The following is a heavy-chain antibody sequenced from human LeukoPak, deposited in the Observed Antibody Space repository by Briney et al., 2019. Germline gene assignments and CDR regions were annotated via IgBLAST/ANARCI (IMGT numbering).Heavy chain of an antibody. CDR3: ARGYRGYDYSPYT. J-gene: IGHJ4*03. D-gene: IGHD5-12*01. CDR1: GGTFSSYA. CDR2: IIPIFGTA. V-gene: IGHV1-69*05. Sequence: GASVKVSCKASGGTFSSYAISWVRQAPGQGLEWMGGIIPIFGTANYAQKFQGRVTITTDESTSTAYMELSSLRSEDTAVYYCARGYRGYDYSPYTWGHGALMTASS.